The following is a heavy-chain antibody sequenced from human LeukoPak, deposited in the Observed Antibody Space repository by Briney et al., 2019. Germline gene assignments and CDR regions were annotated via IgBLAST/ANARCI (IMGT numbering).Heavy chain of an antibody. J-gene: IGHJ4*02. CDR3: ARGYYGSGSSSFDY. D-gene: IGHD3-10*01. CDR2: INHSGST. Sequence: SGTLSLTCAVYGGSFSGYYWSWIRQPPGKGLEWIGEINHSGSTNYNPSLKSRVTISVDTSKNQFSLKLSSVTAADTAVYYCARGYYGSGSSSFDYWGQGTLVTVSS. V-gene: IGHV4-34*01. CDR1: GGSFSGYY.